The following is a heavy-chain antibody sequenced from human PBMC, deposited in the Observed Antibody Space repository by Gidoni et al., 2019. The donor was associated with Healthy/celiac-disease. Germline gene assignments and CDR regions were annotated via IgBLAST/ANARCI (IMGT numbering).Heavy chain of an antibody. D-gene: IGHD1-26*01. V-gene: IGHV4-59*01. J-gene: IGHJ2*01. CDR1: GGSISSYY. CDR2: IYYSGST. CDR3: ARIVSTDLLLQHGPEWYFDL. Sequence: QVQLQESGPGLVKPSETLSLTCTVSGGSISSYYWSWIRQPPGKGLEWIGYIYYSGSTNYNPSLKSRVTISVDTSKNQFSLKLSSVTAADTAVYYCARIVSTDLLLQHGPEWYFDLWGRGTLVTVSS.